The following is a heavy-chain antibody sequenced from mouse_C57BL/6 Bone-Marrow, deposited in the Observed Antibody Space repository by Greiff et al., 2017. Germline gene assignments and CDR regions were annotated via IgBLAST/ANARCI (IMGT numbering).Heavy chain of an antibody. CDR1: GFTFSSYA. Sequence: DVMLVESGGGLVKPGGSLKLSCAASGFTFSSYAMSWVRQTPEKRLEWVATISDGGSYTYYPDNVKGRFTISRDNAKNNLYLQMSHLKSEDTAMYYCARSPHYGYAMDYWGQGTSVTVSS. D-gene: IGHD1-2*01. J-gene: IGHJ4*01. CDR2: ISDGGSYT. V-gene: IGHV5-4*03. CDR3: ARSPHYGYAMDY.